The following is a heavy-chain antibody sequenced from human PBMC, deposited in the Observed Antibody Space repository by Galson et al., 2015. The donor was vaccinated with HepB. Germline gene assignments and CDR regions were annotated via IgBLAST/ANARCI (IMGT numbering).Heavy chain of an antibody. CDR2: IRSKAAGGTT. J-gene: IGHJ4*02. Sequence: SLRLSCAASGFTFSNTWMNWVRQVPGKGLEWVGRIRSKAAGGTTDFAAPVKGRFTISRDDSKNMLYLEMNSLKSEDTAVYYCATGRGTSGPNNYCDDWGQGTLVTVSS. D-gene: IGHD3-10*01. V-gene: IGHV3-15*01. CDR3: ATGRGTSGPNNYCDD. CDR1: GFTFSNTW.